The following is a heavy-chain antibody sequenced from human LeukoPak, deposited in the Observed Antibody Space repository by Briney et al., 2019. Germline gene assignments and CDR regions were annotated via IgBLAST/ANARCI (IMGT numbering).Heavy chain of an antibody. CDR1: GFTFSSYA. CDR3: ATGSYSSGWH. J-gene: IGHJ4*02. V-gene: IGHV3-23*01. D-gene: IGHD6-19*01. Sequence: GGSLRLSCAGSGFTFSSYAMSWVRQAPGKGLEWVSVISSTGGSTFYADSVKGRFTISRDNSKSTMFLQMNSLRAEDTAVYYCATGSYSSGWHWGQGNLVTVSS. CDR2: ISSTGGST.